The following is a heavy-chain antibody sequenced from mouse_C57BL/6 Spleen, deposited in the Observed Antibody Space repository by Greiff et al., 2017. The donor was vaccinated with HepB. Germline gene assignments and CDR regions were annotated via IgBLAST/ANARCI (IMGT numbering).Heavy chain of an antibody. J-gene: IGHJ4*01. Sequence: QVQLKQSGAELVRPGTSVKVSCKASGYAFTNYLIEWVKQRPGQGLEWIGVINPGSGGTNYNEKFKGKATLTADKSSSTAYMQLSSLTSEDSAVYFCARSQTAQATFYAMDYWGQGTSVTVSS. D-gene: IGHD3-2*02. V-gene: IGHV1-54*01. CDR2: INPGSGGT. CDR3: ARSQTAQATFYAMDY. CDR1: GYAFTNYL.